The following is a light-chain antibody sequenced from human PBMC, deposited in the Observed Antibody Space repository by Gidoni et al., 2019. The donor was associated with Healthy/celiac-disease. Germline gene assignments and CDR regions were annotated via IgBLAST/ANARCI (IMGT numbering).Light chain of an antibody. CDR3: PQANSVPP. V-gene: IGKV1-12*01. CDR1: QGIRRW. J-gene: IGKJ5*01. CDR2: AAS. Sequence: DIQMTQSPSSVSASVGDRVTITCRASQGIRRWLACYQQEPGKAPKILIYAASTLRRGVPSRFSGSGSGTDFTLTISGLQPEDFATYNCPQANSVPPFGQGTRLESK.